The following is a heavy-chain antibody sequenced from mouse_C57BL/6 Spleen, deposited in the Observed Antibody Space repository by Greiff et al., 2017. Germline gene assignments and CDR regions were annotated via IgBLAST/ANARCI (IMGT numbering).Heavy chain of an antibody. V-gene: IGHV5-12*01. J-gene: IGHJ1*03. CDR3: ARHEGLLQYFDV. CDR1: GFTFSDYY. CDR2: ISNGGGST. D-gene: IGHD2-3*01. Sequence: DVQLVESGGGLVQPGGSLKLSCAASGFTFSDYYMYWVRQTPEKRLEWVAYISNGGGSTYYPDTVKGRFTISRDNAKNTLYLQMSRLKSEDTAMYYCARHEGLLQYFDVWGTGTTVTVSS.